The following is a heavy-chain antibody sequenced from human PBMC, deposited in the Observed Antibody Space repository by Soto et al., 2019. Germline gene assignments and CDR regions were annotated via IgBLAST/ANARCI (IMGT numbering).Heavy chain of an antibody. J-gene: IGHJ6*03. Sequence: GGSLRLSCAASGFTFSSYGMHWVRQAPGKGLEWVAVIWYDGSNKYYADSVKGRFTISRENSKNTLYLQMNSLRAEDTAVYYCARDPQWPTLNYYYYMDVWGKGTTVTVSS. D-gene: IGHD6-19*01. CDR1: GFTFSSYG. CDR3: ARDPQWPTLNYYYYMDV. CDR2: IWYDGSNK. V-gene: IGHV3-33*01.